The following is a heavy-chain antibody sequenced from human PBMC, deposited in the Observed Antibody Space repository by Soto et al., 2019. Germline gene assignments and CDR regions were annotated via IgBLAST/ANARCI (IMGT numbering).Heavy chain of an antibody. CDR1: GFTFSNYG. V-gene: IGHV3-30*18. Sequence: PGGSLRLSCAASGFTFSNYGMHWVCQAPGKGLEWVAFISYDGSDKYSADSVKGRFTFSRDNSKSTLYVQMNSLRPEDTALYYCAKDSSEGYFDYCGQGALVTVSS. CDR3: AKDSSEGYFDY. J-gene: IGHJ4*02. CDR2: ISYDGSDK.